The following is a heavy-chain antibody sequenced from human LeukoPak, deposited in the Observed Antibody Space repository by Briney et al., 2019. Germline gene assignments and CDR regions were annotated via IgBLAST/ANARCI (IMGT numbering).Heavy chain of an antibody. CDR1: GYSFTSYW. V-gene: IGHV5-51*01. J-gene: IGHJ4*02. CDR3: ARRTQDRNDYVWGSYRYYFDY. CDR2: IYPGDSDT. D-gene: IGHD3-16*02. Sequence: GESLQISCKGSGYSFTSYWIGWVRQMPGKGLEWMGIIYPGDSDTRYSPSFQGQVTISADKSISTAYLQWSSLKASDTAMYYCARRTQDRNDYVWGSYRYYFDYWGQGTLVTVSS.